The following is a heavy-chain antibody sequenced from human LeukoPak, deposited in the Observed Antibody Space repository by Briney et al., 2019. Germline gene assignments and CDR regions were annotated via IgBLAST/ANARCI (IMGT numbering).Heavy chain of an antibody. Sequence: PSQTLSLTCTVSGGSISSGDYYWSWIRQPPGKGLEWIGYIYYSGSTYHNPSLKSRVTTSVDTSKNQFSLKLSSVTAADTAVYYCARLKGYCTNGVCYTILFDYWGQGTLVTVSS. CDR3: ARLKGYCTNGVCYTILFDY. CDR2: IYYSGST. CDR1: GGSISSGDYY. J-gene: IGHJ4*02. D-gene: IGHD2-8*01. V-gene: IGHV4-30-4*01.